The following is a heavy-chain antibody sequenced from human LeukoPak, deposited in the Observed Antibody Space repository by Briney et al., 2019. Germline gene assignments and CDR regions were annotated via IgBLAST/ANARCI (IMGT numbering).Heavy chain of an antibody. CDR3: AKATGYLL. CDR2: ISYDGSNK. D-gene: IGHD1-14*01. Sequence: GGSLRLSCAASGFTFSSYAMHWVRQAPGKGLEWVAVISYDGSNKYYADSVKGRFTISRDNSKNTLYLQMNGLRAEDTAVYYCAKATGYLLWGQGTLVTVSS. J-gene: IGHJ4*02. CDR1: GFTFSSYA. V-gene: IGHV3-30*04.